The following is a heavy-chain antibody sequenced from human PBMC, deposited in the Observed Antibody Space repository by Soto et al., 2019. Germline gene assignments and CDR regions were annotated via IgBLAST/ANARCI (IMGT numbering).Heavy chain of an antibody. CDR1: GFTVSGNY. V-gene: IGHV3-53*02. D-gene: IGHD3-22*01. CDR3: ARGGLDYYESSGYWGFDP. J-gene: IGHJ5*02. Sequence: EVQLVETGGGLIQPGGSLRLSCEASGFTVSGNYMNWVRQAPGKGLEWVSVIFSGGSTYYADSVKGRFTISRDDPKNTVYLQMSSLRADDTAVYYCARGGLDYYESSGYWGFDPWGQGTLVTVSS. CDR2: IFSGGST.